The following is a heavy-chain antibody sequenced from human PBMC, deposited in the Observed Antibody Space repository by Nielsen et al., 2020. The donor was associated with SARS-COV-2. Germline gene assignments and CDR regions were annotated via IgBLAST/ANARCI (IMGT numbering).Heavy chain of an antibody. CDR3: AKVERVGAQRDY. D-gene: IGHD1-26*01. J-gene: IGHJ4*02. CDR1: GFTFSGSA. CDR2: IRSKANSYAT. V-gene: IGHV3-73*01. Sequence: GESLKISCAASGFTFSGSAMHWVRQASGKGLEWVGRIRSKANSYATAYAASVKGRFTISRDDSKNTAYLQMNSLKTEDTAVYYCAKVERVGAQRDYWGQGTLVTVSS.